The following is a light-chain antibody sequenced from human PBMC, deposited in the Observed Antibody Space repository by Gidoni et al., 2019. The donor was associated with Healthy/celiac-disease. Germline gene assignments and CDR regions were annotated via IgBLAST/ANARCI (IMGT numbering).Light chain of an antibody. V-gene: IGLV3-21*04. J-gene: IGLJ2*01. CDR1: NIGSKS. Sequence: SYVLTQPPPVFVAPGKTARITCGGNNIGSKSVHWYQQKPGQAPVLVIYYDSDRPSGIPERFSGSNSGNTATLTISRVEAGDEADYYCQVWDSSSDHRGVFGGGTKLTVL. CDR2: YDS. CDR3: QVWDSSSDHRGV.